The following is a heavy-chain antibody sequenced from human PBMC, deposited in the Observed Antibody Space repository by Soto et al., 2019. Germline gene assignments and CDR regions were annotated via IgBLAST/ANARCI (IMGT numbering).Heavy chain of an antibody. D-gene: IGHD6-13*01. Sequence: ASVKVSCKASGYTFTSYYMHWVRQAPGQGLEWMGIINPSGGSTSYAQKFQGRVTMTRDTSTSTVYMELSSLRSEDTAVYYCAHRRGIGYSSSWCIDYWGQGTLVTVSS. CDR2: INPSGGST. CDR1: GYTFTSYY. CDR3: AHRRGIGYSSSWCIDY. J-gene: IGHJ4*02. V-gene: IGHV1-46*01.